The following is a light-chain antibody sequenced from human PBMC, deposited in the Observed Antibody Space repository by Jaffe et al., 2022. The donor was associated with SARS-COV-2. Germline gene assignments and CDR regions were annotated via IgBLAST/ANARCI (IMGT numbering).Light chain of an antibody. J-gene: IGLJ3*02. V-gene: IGLV3-10*01. CDR3: YSSDDTGRVWV. CDR1: ALAKKF. CDR2: EDN. Sequence: SHELTQSPSVSLYAGGTADITCSGDALAKKFVYWYQQKSGRAPLLVIYEDNKRPSGISERFTGSSLGTRATLSIGGVQVDDEADYYCYSSDDTGRVWVFGGGTKLTV.